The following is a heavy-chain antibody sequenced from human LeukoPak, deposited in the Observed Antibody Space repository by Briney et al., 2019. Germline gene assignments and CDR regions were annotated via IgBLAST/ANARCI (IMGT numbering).Heavy chain of an antibody. J-gene: IGHJ4*02. CDR3: AKASSSWRYYFDY. V-gene: IGHV3-33*05. CDR1: GFTFGSYG. D-gene: IGHD6-13*01. CDR2: ISNDGSNQ. Sequence: GGSLRLSCAASGFTFGSYGMHWVRQAPGKGLEWVAVISNDGSNQYYADSVKGRFTISRDNSKDTLYLQMNSLRAEDTAVYYCAKASSSWRYYFDYWGQGTLVTVSS.